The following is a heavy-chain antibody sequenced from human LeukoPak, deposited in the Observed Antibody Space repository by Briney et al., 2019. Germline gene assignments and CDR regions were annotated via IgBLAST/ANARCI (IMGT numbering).Heavy chain of an antibody. CDR1: GGSISSGGYY. CDR2: IYYSGST. Sequence: PSQTLSLTCTVSGGSISSGGYYWSWIRQHPGKGLEWIGYIYYSGSTYYNPSLKSRVTISVDTSKNQFSLKLSSVTAADTAVYYCARGRYYDSSGYYYDCFVPWGQGTLVTVSS. CDR3: ARGRYYDSSGYYYDCFVP. D-gene: IGHD3-22*01. J-gene: IGHJ5*02. V-gene: IGHV4-31*03.